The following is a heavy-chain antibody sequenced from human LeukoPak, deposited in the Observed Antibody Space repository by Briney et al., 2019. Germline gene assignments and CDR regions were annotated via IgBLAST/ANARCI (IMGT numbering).Heavy chain of an antibody. J-gene: IGHJ3*02. CDR2: ISGSGDRT. CDR1: GFTFSSYA. D-gene: IGHD3-22*01. Sequence: GGSLRLSCAASGFTFSSYAMTWVRQAPGKGPEWVSGISGSGDRTYYTDSVKGRFTISRDNSKNTLDLQMNSLRAEDTAVYYCAKRDNNDYYTGLHVFDIWGQGTMVTGSS. CDR3: AKRDNNDYYTGLHVFDI. V-gene: IGHV3-23*01.